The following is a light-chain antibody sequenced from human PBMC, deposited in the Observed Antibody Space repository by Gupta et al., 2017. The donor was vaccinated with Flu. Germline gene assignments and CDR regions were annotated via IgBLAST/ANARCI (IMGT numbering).Light chain of an antibody. J-gene: IGLJ3*02. CDR2: GNS. CDR1: GFNMGMDYS. Sequence: VTNSWTGSGFNMGMDYSVVQFHHIPRTAPIRRIYGNSKRPSGVPDRFSGSKSGTSASLTITGLQAEDEADYYCPSYDRSSSGSVFGGGTKLTVL. CDR3: PSYDRSSSGSV. V-gene: IGLV1-40*01.